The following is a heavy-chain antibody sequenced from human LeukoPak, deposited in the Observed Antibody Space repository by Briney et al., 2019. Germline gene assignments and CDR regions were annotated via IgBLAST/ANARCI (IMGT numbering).Heavy chain of an antibody. J-gene: IGHJ4*02. CDR2: ISSSSSYI. V-gene: IGHV3-21*01. D-gene: IGHD6-19*01. CDR1: GFTFSSYS. CDR3: ARGRSGWYDY. Sequence: PGGSLRLTCAASGFTFSSYSMNWVRQAPGKGLEWVSSISSSSSYIYYADLVKGRFTISRDNAKNSLYLQMNSLRAEDTAVYYCARGRSGWYDYWGQGTLVTVSS.